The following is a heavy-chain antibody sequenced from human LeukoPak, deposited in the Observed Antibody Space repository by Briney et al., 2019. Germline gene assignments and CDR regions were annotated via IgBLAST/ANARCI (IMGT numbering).Heavy chain of an antibody. D-gene: IGHD3-10*01. CDR3: ARERFEIREYYYVDV. Sequence: GGSLSLPCAASGFTVSSNYMSWVRQAPGKGLEWVSVIYSGGSTYYADSVKGRFTISRDNSKNTLYLQMNSLRDEDTAVYYCARERFEIREYYYVDVWGKGTTVTVSS. V-gene: IGHV3-53*01. CDR2: IYSGGST. J-gene: IGHJ6*03. CDR1: GFTVSSNY.